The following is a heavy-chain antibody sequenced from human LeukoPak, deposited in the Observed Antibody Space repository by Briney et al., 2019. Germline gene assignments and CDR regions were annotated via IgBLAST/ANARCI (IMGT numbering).Heavy chain of an antibody. CDR2: INPSGGST. V-gene: IGHV1-46*01. D-gene: IGHD2-15*01. Sequence: ASVKVSCKASGYTFTRYYMHWVRQAPGQGLEWMGIINPSGGSTSYAQKFQGRVTMTRDTSTSTVYMELSSLRSEDTAVYYCARGYCSGGSCYRNWFDPWGQGTLVTVSS. CDR3: ARGYCSGGSCYRNWFDP. J-gene: IGHJ5*02. CDR1: GYTFTRYY.